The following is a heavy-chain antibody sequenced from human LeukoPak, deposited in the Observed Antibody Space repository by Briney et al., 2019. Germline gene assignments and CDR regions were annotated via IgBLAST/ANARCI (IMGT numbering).Heavy chain of an antibody. CDR3: TRGPNYDILTGYAYTWFDP. CDR1: GHSINSYH. J-gene: IGHJ5*02. D-gene: IGHD3-9*01. Sequence: SETLSLICTVSGHSINSYHWSWIPQPPGKALEWIGYIYNSGSTKYNPSLKRRVSISVDTSKNQFSLKLSSVTAADTAVYYCTRGPNYDILTGYAYTWFDPWGQGTLVTVSS. V-gene: IGHV4-59*01. CDR2: IYNSGST.